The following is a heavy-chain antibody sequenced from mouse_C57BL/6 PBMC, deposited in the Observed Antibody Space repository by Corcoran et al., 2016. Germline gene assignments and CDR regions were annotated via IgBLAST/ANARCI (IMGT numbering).Heavy chain of an antibody. Sequence: QVQLQQSGAELARPWASVKLSCQASGYTFTSYGISWVKQRTGQGLEWIGEIYPRSGNTYYNEKFKGKATLTADKSSSTAYMELRSLTSEDSAVYCCASQFITTVVGSYWYFDVGGTGTTVTVSS. J-gene: IGHJ1*03. CDR1: GYTFTSYG. V-gene: IGHV1-81*01. CDR2: IYPRSGNT. D-gene: IGHD1-1*01. CDR3: ASQFITTVVGSYWYFDV.